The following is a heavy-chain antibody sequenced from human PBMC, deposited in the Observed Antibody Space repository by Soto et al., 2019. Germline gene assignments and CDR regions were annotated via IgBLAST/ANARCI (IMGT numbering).Heavy chain of an antibody. J-gene: IGHJ4*02. CDR1: GFTFNNYA. V-gene: IGHV3-23*01. CDR3: AKDSPYERGNGWYLFDC. CDR2: ISGSAGST. Sequence: EVQLLESGGGLAQPGGSLRLSCAASGFTFNNYAMSWVRQAPGKGLEWVSAISGSAGSTYYADSVKGRFTISRDNSKNTLYLQMNSLRAEDTAVYYCAKDSPYERGNGWYLFDCWGQGTLVTVSS. D-gene: IGHD6-19*01.